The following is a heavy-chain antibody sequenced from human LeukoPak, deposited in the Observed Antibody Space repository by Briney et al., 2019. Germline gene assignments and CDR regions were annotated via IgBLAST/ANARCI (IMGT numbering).Heavy chain of an antibody. CDR1: GGSIARGGYY. CDR3: ARDGAWAFDI. V-gene: IGHV4-61*02. Sequence: PSETLSLTCTVSGGSIARGGYYWSWIRQPAGKGLEWIGRIYTTGSTNYNPPLKSRVTVSLDTPKNQFSLNLTSVTAADTAVYYCARDGAWAFDIWGQGTMVTVSS. J-gene: IGHJ3*02. D-gene: IGHD3-16*01. CDR2: IYTTGST.